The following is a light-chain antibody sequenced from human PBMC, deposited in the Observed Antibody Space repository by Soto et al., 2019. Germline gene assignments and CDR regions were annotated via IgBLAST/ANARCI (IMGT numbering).Light chain of an antibody. CDR1: QSVSSSY. CDR3: QQYGSSPPFT. Sequence: MVLTQSPGTLSLTPGERATLSCRASQSVSSSYLAWYQQKPGQAPRLLIYGASSRATGIPDRFSGSGSGTDFTLTISRLEPEDSAVYYCQQYGSSPPFTFGPGTRVDIK. CDR2: GAS. V-gene: IGKV3-20*01. J-gene: IGKJ3*01.